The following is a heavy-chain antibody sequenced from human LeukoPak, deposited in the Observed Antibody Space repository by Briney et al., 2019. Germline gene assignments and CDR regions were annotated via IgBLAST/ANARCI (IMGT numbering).Heavy chain of an antibody. D-gene: IGHD3-10*01. V-gene: IGHV4-59*08. J-gene: IGHJ4*02. CDR3: ASHIYRGSFDY. CDR1: GVSISTYY. CDR2: IYYSGNT. Sequence: SETLSLTCTVSGVSISTYYWSWIRQPPGKGLEWIGYIYYSGNTNYNPSLKSRVAISVDTSKNQFSLRLSSVTAADTAVYYCASHIYRGSFDYWGQGTLVTVSS.